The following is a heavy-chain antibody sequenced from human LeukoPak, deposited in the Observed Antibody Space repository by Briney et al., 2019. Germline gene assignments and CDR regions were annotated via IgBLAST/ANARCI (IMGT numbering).Heavy chain of an antibody. Sequence: PGGSLRLSCAASGFTFSSYAMSWVRQAPGKGLEWVSAISGSGGSTYYADSVKGRFTISRDNSKNTLYLQMNSLRAEDTAVYYCAKDMRCSGGSCPPYYFDYWDQGTLVTVPS. CDR1: GFTFSSYA. CDR3: AKDMRCSGGSCPPYYFDY. D-gene: IGHD2-15*01. J-gene: IGHJ4*02. CDR2: ISGSGGST. V-gene: IGHV3-23*01.